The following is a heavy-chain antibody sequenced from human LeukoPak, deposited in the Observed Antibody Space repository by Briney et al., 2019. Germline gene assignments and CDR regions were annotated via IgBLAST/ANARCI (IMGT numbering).Heavy chain of an antibody. V-gene: IGHV3-53*01. CDR3: AGGSYGEYYYYYMDV. D-gene: IGHD1-26*01. J-gene: IGHJ6*03. Sequence: PGGSLRLSCAASGFTFNTYTMSWVRQAPGKGLEWVSVIYSGGSTYYADSVKGRFTISRDNSKNTLYLQMNSLRAEDTAVYYCAGGSYGEYYYYYMDVWGKGTTVTISS. CDR1: GFTFNTYT. CDR2: IYSGGST.